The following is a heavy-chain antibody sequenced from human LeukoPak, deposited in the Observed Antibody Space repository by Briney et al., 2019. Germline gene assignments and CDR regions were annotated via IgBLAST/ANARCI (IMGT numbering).Heavy chain of an antibody. D-gene: IGHD6-13*01. Sequence: PGGSLRLSCAASGFTFSSYAMSWVRQAPGKGLEWVSAISGSGSTIYYADSVKGRFTISRDNAKNSLYLQMNSLRAEDTAVYYCARQGVAAAGTDWFDPWGQGTLVTVSS. CDR2: ISGSGSTI. V-gene: IGHV3-23*01. CDR3: ARQGVAAAGTDWFDP. CDR1: GFTFSSYA. J-gene: IGHJ5*02.